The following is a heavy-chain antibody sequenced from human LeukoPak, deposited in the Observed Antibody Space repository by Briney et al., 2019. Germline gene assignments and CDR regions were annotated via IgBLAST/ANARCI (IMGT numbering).Heavy chain of an antibody. CDR3: AKSEDSSGWYAQFDY. D-gene: IGHD6-19*01. CDR2: ISYDGSNK. J-gene: IGHJ4*02. V-gene: IGHV3-30*18. CDR1: GFTFSSYG. Sequence: GGSLRLSCAASGFTFSSYGMHWVRQAPGKGLEWVAVISYDGSNKYYADSVKGRFTISRDNSKNTLYLQMNSLRAEDTAVYYCAKSEDSSGWYAQFDYWGQGTLVTVSS.